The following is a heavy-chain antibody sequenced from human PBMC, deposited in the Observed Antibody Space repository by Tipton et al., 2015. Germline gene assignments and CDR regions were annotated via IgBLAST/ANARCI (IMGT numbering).Heavy chain of an antibody. CDR1: GGSISSYY. J-gene: IGHJ4*02. CDR3: ARDHHRDYYDSSGYYYWYYFDY. Sequence: TLSLTCTVSGGSISSYYWSWIRQPAGKGLEWIGRIYTSGSTNYNPSLKSRVTMSVDTSKNQFSLKLSSVTAADTAVYYCARDHHRDYYDSSGYYYWYYFDYWGQGTLVTVSS. V-gene: IGHV4-4*07. CDR2: IYTSGST. D-gene: IGHD3-22*01.